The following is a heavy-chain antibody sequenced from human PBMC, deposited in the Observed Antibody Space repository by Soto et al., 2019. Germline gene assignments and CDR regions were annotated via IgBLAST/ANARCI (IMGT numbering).Heavy chain of an antibody. CDR1: GFSFRNNV. D-gene: IGHD3-10*01. CDR3: AKEVYGAARGAMDV. J-gene: IGHJ6*02. CDR2: ITDNGGST. V-gene: IGHV3-23*04. Sequence: EVQLVESGGGLVQPGGSLRLSCAASGFSFRNNVMNWVRQAPGKGLEWVSGITDNGGSTYYADSVKGRCTISRDNSKTTLFLQMNSLRAEDTAIYYCAKEVYGAARGAMDVWGQGTTVTVSS.